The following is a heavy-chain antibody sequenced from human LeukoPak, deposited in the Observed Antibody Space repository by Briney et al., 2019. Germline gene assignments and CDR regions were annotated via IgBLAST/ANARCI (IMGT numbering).Heavy chain of an antibody. CDR3: ARVMYYDFWSGYSHYYYYYMDV. V-gene: IGHV3-7*01. CDR1: GFTFSNYA. D-gene: IGHD3-3*01. J-gene: IGHJ6*03. Sequence: PGGSLRLSCAASGFTFSNYAMHWVRQAPGKGLEWVANIKQDGSEKYYVDSVKGRFTISRDNAKNSLYLQMNSLRAEDTAVYYCARVMYYDFWSGYSHYYYYYMDVWGKGTTVTVSS. CDR2: IKQDGSEK.